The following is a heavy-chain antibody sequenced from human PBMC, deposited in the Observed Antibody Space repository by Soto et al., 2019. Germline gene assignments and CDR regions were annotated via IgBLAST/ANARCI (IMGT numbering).Heavy chain of an antibody. V-gene: IGHV3-30*18. CDR2: ISYDGSNK. CDR3: ANAYCGGDCYPNYYYGMDV. Sequence: PGGSLRLSCAASGFTFSSYGMHWVRQAPGKGLEWVAVISYDGSNKYYADSVKGRFTISRDNSKNTLYLQMNSLRAEDTAVYYCANAYCGGDCYPNYYYGMDVWGQGTTVTVSS. J-gene: IGHJ6*02. D-gene: IGHD2-21*02. CDR1: GFTFSSYG.